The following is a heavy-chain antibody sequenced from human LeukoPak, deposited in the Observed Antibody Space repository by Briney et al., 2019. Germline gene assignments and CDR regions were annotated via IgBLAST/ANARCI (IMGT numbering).Heavy chain of an antibody. CDR2: INHSGST. J-gene: IGHJ3*02. V-gene: IGHV4-34*01. CDR1: GGSFSGYY. D-gene: IGHD5-24*01. Sequence: SETLSLTCAVYGGSFSGYYWSWIRQPPGKELEWIGEINHSGSTNCNPSLKSRVTISVDTSKNQFSLKLSSVTAADTAVYYCARGRRWLPNRGAFDIWGQGTMVTVSS. CDR3: ARGRRWLPNRGAFDI.